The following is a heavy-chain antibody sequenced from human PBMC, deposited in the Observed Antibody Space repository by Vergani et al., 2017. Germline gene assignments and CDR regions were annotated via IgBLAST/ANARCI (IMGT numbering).Heavy chain of an antibody. CDR2: TVVGSGNT. CDR3: AADPAGYYYYGMDV. Sequence: QMQLVQSGPEVKKPGTSVKVSCKSSGFTFTSSAMQWVRQARGQRLDWIGWTVVGSGNTNYAQKFQERVTIIRDMSTSTAYMELSSLRSEDTAVYYCAADPAGYYYYGMDVWGQGTTVTVSS. V-gene: IGHV1-58*02. CDR1: GFTFTSSA. J-gene: IGHJ6*02.